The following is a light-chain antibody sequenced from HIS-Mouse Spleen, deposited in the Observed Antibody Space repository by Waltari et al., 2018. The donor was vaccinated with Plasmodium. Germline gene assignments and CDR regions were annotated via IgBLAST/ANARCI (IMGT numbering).Light chain of an antibody. J-gene: IGKJ4*01. CDR3: QQYYSYLLT. CDR2: AAS. CDR1: QGISSY. V-gene: IGKV1-8*01. Sequence: AIRMTQSPSSFSASTGDRVTITCRASQGISSYLAWYQQKPGKAPKRLIYAASTLKSGVPSRFSGSGSGTDFTLTISCLQSEDFATYYCQQYYSYLLTFGGGTKVEIK.